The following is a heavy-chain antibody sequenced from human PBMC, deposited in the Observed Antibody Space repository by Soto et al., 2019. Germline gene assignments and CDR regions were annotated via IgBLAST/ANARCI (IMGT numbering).Heavy chain of an antibody. J-gene: IGHJ4*02. CDR1: GFTFSSYA. CDR3: AKSGPRDDYVWGSYRLPHFDY. V-gene: IGHV3-23*01. D-gene: IGHD3-16*02. CDR2: ISGSGGST. Sequence: GGSLRLSCAASGFTFSSYAMSWVRQAPGKGLEWVSAISGSGGSTYYADSVKGRFTISRDNSKNTLYLQMNSLRAEDTAVYYCAKSGPRDDYVWGSYRLPHFDYWGQGTLVTVSS.